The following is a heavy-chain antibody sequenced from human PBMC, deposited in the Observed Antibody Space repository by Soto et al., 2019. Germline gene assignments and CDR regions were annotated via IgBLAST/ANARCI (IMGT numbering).Heavy chain of an antibody. CDR3: AREPKGYCSSTNCSKPPYYYYGMDV. D-gene: IGHD2-2*01. CDR2: ISAYNGNT. Sequence: ASVKVSCKASGYTFTSYGISWVRQAPGQGLEWMGWISAYNGNTNYAQKLQGRVTMTTDTSTSTAYMELRSLRSDDTAVYYCAREPKGYCSSTNCSKPPYYYYGMDVWGQGTTVTVSS. J-gene: IGHJ6*02. CDR1: GYTFTSYG. V-gene: IGHV1-18*04.